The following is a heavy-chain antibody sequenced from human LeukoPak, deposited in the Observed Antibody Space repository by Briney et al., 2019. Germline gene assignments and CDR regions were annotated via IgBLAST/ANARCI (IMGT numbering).Heavy chain of an antibody. CDR2: INPNSGGT. CDR3: ARDLSKKYYYYYFYMDV. V-gene: IGHV1-2*02. J-gene: IGHJ6*03. CDR1: GYTFTGYY. Sequence: GGSVKVSCKASGYTFTGYYMHWVRQAPGQGLEWMGWINPNSGGTNYAQKFQGRVTMTRDTSISTAYMERSRLRSDDTAVYYCARDLSKKYYYYYFYMDVWGKGTTVTASS.